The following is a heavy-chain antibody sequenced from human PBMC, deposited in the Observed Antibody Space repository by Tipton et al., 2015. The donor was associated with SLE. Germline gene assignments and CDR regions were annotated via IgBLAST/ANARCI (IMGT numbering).Heavy chain of an antibody. CDR1: GASISSYY. CDR2: IYYSGST. J-gene: IGHJ4*02. D-gene: IGHD1-26*01. V-gene: IGHV4-59*12. CDR3: ARVIATFDY. Sequence: TLSRTCTVSGASISSYYWSWIRQPPGKGLEWIGSIYYSGSTYYNPSLKSRVTISVDTSKNQFSLKLSSVTAADTAVYYCARVIATFDYWGQGTLVTVSS.